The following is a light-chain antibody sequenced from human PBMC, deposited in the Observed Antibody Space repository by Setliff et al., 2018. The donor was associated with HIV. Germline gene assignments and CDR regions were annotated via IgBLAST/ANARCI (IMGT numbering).Light chain of an antibody. CDR1: SSDVGGYNY. J-gene: IGLJ1*01. V-gene: IGLV2-14*03. CDR3: SSYTSSTPLYV. Sequence: QSALTQPASVSGFPGQSITISCTGSSSDVGGYNYVSWYQQHPGKAPKLMIYAVSNRPSGVSNRFSGSKSGNTASLTISGLQAEDEADYYCSSYTSSTPLYVFGTGTKVTVL. CDR2: AVS.